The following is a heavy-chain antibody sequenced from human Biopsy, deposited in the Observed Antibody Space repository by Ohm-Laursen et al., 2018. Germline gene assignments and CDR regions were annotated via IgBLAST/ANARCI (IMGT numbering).Heavy chain of an antibody. Sequence: SLRLSCATSRFTFSTYGMHWVRQAPGKGLEWVAVISFDGSDQKYADSVKGRFTISRDNSKNTLYLQMNSLRAEDTAVFYCVKDRGAAGTDYYYGMDVWGQGTTVTVSS. CDR2: ISFDGSDQ. J-gene: IGHJ6*02. D-gene: IGHD3-10*01. CDR1: RFTFSTYG. V-gene: IGHV3-30*18. CDR3: VKDRGAAGTDYYYGMDV.